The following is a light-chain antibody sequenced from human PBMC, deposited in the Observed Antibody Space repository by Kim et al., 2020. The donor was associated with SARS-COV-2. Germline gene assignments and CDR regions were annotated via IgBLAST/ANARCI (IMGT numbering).Light chain of an antibody. J-gene: IGLJ3*02. CDR2: YDN. Sequence: SYELTQPPSVSVAPGKTARITCGGNNIGSKSVHWYQQKPGQAPVLAIYYDNDRPSGIPQRFSGSNSGNTATLNISRVEAGEEAAYHCQVRDCSSDHLVFG. CDR3: QVRDCSSDHLV. V-gene: IGLV3-21*04. CDR1: NIGSKS.